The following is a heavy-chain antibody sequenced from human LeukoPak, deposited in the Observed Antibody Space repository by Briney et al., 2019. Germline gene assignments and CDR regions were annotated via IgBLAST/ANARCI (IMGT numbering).Heavy chain of an antibody. D-gene: IGHD4-23*01. CDR3: ARGWISGAISEHYFEN. J-gene: IGHJ4*02. CDR1: GYTFTSYD. CDR2: MGPRHGYT. Sequence: ASVKVSCKASGYTFTSYDINWVRQAAGQGLEWMEWMGPRHGYTGYAQNFQGRITMTRDTSISTAYMELSSLTSDDTAVYYCARGWISGAISEHYFENWGQGTLVTVSS. V-gene: IGHV1-8*01.